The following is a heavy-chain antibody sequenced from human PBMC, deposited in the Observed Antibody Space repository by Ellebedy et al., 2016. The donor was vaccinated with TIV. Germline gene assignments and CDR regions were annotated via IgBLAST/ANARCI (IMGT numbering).Heavy chain of an antibody. J-gene: IGHJ5*02. CDR3: ARDPLGYCSGGSCTNNWFDP. D-gene: IGHD2-15*01. Sequence: MPGGSLRLSCTVSGASVSSSSYYWSWIRQPPGKGLEWIGYIYYSGSTNYNPSLKSRVTISVDTSKNQFSLKLNSVTAADTAVYYCARDPLGYCSGGSCTNNWFDPWGQGTLVTVSS. CDR2: IYYSGST. V-gene: IGHV4-61*01. CDR1: GASVSSSSYY.